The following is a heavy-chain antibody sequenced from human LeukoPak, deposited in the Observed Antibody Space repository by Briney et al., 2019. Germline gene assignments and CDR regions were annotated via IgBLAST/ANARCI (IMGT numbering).Heavy chain of an antibody. J-gene: IGHJ3*02. D-gene: IGHD6-13*01. V-gene: IGHV4-59*08. CDR1: SGSVSSYY. CDR3: ARARYTNSWYAVDI. Sequence: NPSETLSLTCLVSSGSVSSYYSTWLRQPPGKGLEWIGYIYHTGSNNYSPSLKSRVTMYVDTSKNQLSLKLSSVTAADTAMYYCARARYTNSWYAVDIWGQGTMVTVSS. CDR2: IYHTGSN.